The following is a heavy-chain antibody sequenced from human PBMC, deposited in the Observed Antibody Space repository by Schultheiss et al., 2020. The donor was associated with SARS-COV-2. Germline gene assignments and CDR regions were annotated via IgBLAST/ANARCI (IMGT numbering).Heavy chain of an antibody. CDR1: GYTFNSYH. J-gene: IGHJ6*02. V-gene: IGHV1-18*04. Sequence: ASVKVSCKTSGYTFNSYHIHWVRQAPGQGLEWMGWISTHNGKTIYAQNLQDRVTMTTDTSTSTAYMDLTGLRSEDTAVYYCARGGNSGWDWGTRDYYYYGMDVWGQGTTVTVSS. CDR3: ARGGNSGWDWGTRDYYYYGMDV. D-gene: IGHD6-19*01. CDR2: ISTHNGKT.